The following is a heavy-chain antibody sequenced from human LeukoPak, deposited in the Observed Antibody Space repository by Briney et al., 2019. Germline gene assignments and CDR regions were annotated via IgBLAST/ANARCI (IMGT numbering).Heavy chain of an antibody. CDR1: GFTFSSYW. J-gene: IGHJ4*02. CDR3: ARGSTQYSSGWYGLDY. V-gene: IGHV3-74*01. Sequence: GGSLRLSCAASGFTFSSYWMHWVRQAPGKGLVWVSRVNSDGSSTTYADSVKGRFTISRDNAKNTLYLQMNSLRAEDTAVYYCARGSTQYSSGWYGLDYWGQGTLFTVSS. CDR2: VNSDGSST. D-gene: IGHD6-19*01.